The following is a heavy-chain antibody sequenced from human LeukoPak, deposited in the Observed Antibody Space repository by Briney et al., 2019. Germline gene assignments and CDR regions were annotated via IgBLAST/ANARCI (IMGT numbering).Heavy chain of an antibody. D-gene: IGHD6-13*01. CDR2: IYYSGST. V-gene: IGHV4-59*08. CDR1: GGSISSYY. J-gene: IGHJ4*02. Sequence: SETLSLTCTVSGGSISSYYWSWLRQPPGKGLEGIGYIYYSGSTNYNPSLKSRVTRSVDTAKNQFSLQLSSVTAADTAVYYCASRIAAAGTGFDYWGQGTLVTVSS. CDR3: ASRIAAAGTGFDY.